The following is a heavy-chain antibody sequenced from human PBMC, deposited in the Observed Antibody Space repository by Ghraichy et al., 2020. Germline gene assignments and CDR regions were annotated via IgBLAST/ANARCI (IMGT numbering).Heavy chain of an antibody. V-gene: IGHV4-39*01. CDR1: GGSISSSSYY. Sequence: SQTLSLTCTVSGGSISSSSYYWGWIRQPPGKGLEWIGSIYYSGSTYYNPSLKSRVTISVDTSKNQFSLKLSSVTAADTAVYYCASRSSSWSYYYYGMDVWGQGTTVTVSS. D-gene: IGHD6-13*01. J-gene: IGHJ6*02. CDR3: ASRSSSWSYYYYGMDV. CDR2: IYYSGST.